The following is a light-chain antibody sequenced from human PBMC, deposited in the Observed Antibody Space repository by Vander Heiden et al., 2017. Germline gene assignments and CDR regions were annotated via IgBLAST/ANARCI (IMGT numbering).Light chain of an antibody. Sequence: AFPHSPATLSLSPGERATLTCRASQSVSSYLAWYQQKPGQAPRLLIYDASNRATGIPARFSGSGSGTDFTLTISSLEPEDFAAYYCQQHSNWPPLTFGGGTKVEIK. CDR1: QSVSSY. CDR3: QQHSNWPPLT. CDR2: DAS. J-gene: IGKJ4*01. V-gene: IGKV3-11*01.